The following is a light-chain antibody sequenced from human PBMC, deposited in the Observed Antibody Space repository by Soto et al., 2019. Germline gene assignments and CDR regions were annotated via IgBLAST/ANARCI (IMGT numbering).Light chain of an antibody. J-gene: IGKJ3*01. V-gene: IGKV1-39*01. CDR1: QTISNY. Sequence: DIQMTQSPVSLAASLGDRITISCRASQTISNYLNWYHQKPGEAPKILIYGSSTLQSGVPSTFSGSGSGTEFTLSISSLQPEDFVTYYCQQSYNVPFTFGPGTEVDSK. CDR3: QQSYNVPFT. CDR2: GSS.